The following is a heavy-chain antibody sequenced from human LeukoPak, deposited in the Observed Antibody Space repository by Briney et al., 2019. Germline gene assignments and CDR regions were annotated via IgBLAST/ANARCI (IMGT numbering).Heavy chain of an antibody. Sequence: RRASVKVSCKASGGTFSSYAISWVRQAPGQGLEWMGGIIPIFGTANYAQKFQGRVTITADESTSTAYMELSSLRSEDTAVYYCARQQAGLRFLEWLPRDAFDIWGQGTMVTVSS. CDR3: ARQQAGLRFLEWLPRDAFDI. D-gene: IGHD3-3*01. CDR2: IIPIFGTA. J-gene: IGHJ3*02. V-gene: IGHV1-69*13. CDR1: GGTFSSYA.